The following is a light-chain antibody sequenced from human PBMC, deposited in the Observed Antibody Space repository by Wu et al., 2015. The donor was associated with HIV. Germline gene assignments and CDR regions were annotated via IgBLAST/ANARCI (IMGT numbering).Light chain of an antibody. J-gene: IGKJ4*01. Sequence: IVMTQSPATLSVSPGERATVSCRASQNIGNSVAWYQHKPGHPPRLLIYGASTRATGIPARFSGSGFATDFTLTISGLQSDDSAIYFCQQYENWPTFGGGTKVEIK. CDR3: QQYENWPT. CDR2: GAS. CDR1: QNIGNS. V-gene: IGKV3-15*01.